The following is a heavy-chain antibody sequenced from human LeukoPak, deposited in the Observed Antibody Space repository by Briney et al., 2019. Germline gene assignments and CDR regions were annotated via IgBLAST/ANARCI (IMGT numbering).Heavy chain of an antibody. CDR1: GFTFSSYA. Sequence: SGGSLRLSCAASGFTFSSYAMSWVRQAPGKGLEWVSAISGSGGSTYYADSVKGRFTISRDNSKNTLYLQMNSLRAEDTAVYYCAKVVIKVGYFDYWGQGTLVTVSS. CDR2: ISGSGGST. CDR3: AKVVIKVGYFDY. J-gene: IGHJ4*02. D-gene: IGHD2-2*01. V-gene: IGHV3-23*01.